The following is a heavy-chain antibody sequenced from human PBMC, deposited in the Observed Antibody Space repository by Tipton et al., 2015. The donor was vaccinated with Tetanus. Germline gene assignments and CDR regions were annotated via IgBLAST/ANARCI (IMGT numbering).Heavy chain of an antibody. V-gene: IGHV5-51*01. J-gene: IGHJ5*02. CDR1: GYTFNTYW. D-gene: IGHD6-13*01. CDR2: IWPGDSTA. Sequence: QLVQSGAEVKKPGDSLNISCKASGYTFNTYWIAWVRQRPGRGLEWMGIIWPGDSTARYSPSFQGHVTISVDKSATTTYLQWDTLKASDTATYYCARHWSKAFASSFDPWGQGTLVIVS. CDR3: ARHWSKAFASSFDP.